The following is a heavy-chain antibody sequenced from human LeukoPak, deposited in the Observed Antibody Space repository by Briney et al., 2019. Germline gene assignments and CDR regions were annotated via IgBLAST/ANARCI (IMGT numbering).Heavy chain of an antibody. D-gene: IGHD6-19*01. CDR1: GFTFSIYS. Sequence: KTGGSLRLSCAASGFTFSIYSMNWVRQAPGKGLEWVSSISHNNNYIYYGDSVKGRFTISRDNAKNSLYLQMNSLRTEDTAVYFCAKDMEPYSSGWSGDVFDIWGLGTVVTVSS. CDR3: AKDMEPYSSGWSGDVFDI. J-gene: IGHJ3*02. CDR2: ISHNNNYI. V-gene: IGHV3-21*01.